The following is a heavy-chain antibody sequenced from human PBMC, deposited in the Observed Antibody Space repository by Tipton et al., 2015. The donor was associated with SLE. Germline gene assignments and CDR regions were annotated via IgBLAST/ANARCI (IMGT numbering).Heavy chain of an antibody. CDR1: GGSFSDYF. Sequence: TLSLTCAVYGGSFSDYFWSWIRQPPGKGLEWIGEINHSGSTNYNPSLKSRVTISVDTSKNQFSLKLSSVTAADTAVYYCARTRGDNSSTFDYWGQGTLVTVSS. CDR3: ARTRGDNSSTFDY. D-gene: IGHD6-13*01. J-gene: IGHJ4*02. V-gene: IGHV4-34*01. CDR2: INHSGST.